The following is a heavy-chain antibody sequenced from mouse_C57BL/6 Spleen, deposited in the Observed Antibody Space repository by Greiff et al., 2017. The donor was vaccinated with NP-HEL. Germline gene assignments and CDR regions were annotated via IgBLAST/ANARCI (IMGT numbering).Heavy chain of an antibody. CDR2: IDPETGGT. V-gene: IGHV1-15*01. D-gene: IGHD1-1*01. CDR3: TRYYYSAWFAY. Sequence: VQLQESGAELVRPGASVTLSCKASGYTFTDYEMHWVKQTPVHGLEWIGAIDPETGGTAYNQKFKSKAILTADKSSSTAYMELRSLTSEDSAVYYCTRYYYSAWFAYWGQGTLVTVSA. J-gene: IGHJ3*01. CDR1: GYTFTDYE.